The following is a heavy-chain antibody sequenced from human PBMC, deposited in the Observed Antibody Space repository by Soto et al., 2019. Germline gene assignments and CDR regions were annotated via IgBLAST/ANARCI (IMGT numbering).Heavy chain of an antibody. Sequence: QVQLQESGPGLVKPSQTLSLTCTVSGGSISSGGYYWSWIRQHPGKGLEWIAYIFYSGSTSYNPVLKSRVTLLLEPSKNLISLQLSSGTAADTAVYYCARLWGGYVSYSGQGTLVTVSS. CDR2: IFYSGST. J-gene: IGHJ4*02. V-gene: IGHV4-31*03. CDR3: ARLWGGYVSY. D-gene: IGHD5-12*01. CDR1: GGSISSGGYY.